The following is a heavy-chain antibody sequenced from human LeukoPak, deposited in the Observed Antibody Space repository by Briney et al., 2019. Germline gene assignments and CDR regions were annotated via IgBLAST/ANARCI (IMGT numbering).Heavy chain of an antibody. CDR2: IITTTGNP. D-gene: IGHD3-9*01. V-gene: IGHV7-4-1*02. J-gene: IGHJ4*02. CDR3: ARGHDTTGYFAY. Sequence: ASVKVSCKPSGYTFTTFPINWVRQAPGQGLEWMGWIITTTGNPTYAQGLTGQFVFSLDASVSTAYLQITSLKTEDIGVYYCARGHDTTGYFAYWGQGSLVTVSS. CDR1: GYTFTTFP.